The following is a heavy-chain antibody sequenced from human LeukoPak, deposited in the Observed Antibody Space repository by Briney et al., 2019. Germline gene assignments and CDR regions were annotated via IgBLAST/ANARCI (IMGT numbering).Heavy chain of an antibody. Sequence: GGSLRLSCAASGFTVSSNYMSWVRQAPGKGLEWVSVIYSCGSTYYADSVKGRFTISRDNSKNTLYLQMNSLRAEDTAVYYCASARRASCPTAGHYYYMDVWGKGTTVTVSS. D-gene: IGHD2-2*01. J-gene: IGHJ6*03. CDR2: IYSCGST. CDR1: GFTVSSNY. CDR3: ASARRASCPTAGHYYYMDV. V-gene: IGHV3-66*01.